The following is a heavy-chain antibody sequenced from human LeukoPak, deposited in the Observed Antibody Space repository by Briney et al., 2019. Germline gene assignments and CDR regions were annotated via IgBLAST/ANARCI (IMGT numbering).Heavy chain of an antibody. J-gene: IGHJ5*02. Sequence: GGSLRLSCAASGFTFDDYAMHWVRQAPGKGLEWVSGISWNSGSIGYADSVKGRFTISRDNAKNSLYLKMNSLRAEVTALYYCAKDGQSYYDSSGYQNWFDPWGQGTLVTVSS. CDR3: AKDGQSYYDSSGYQNWFDP. V-gene: IGHV3-9*01. D-gene: IGHD3-22*01. CDR1: GFTFDDYA. CDR2: ISWNSGSI.